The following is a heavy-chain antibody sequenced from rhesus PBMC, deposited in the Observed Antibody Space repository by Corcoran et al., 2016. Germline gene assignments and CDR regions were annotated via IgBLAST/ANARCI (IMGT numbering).Heavy chain of an antibody. CDR1: GLTFSNYY. V-gene: IGHV3-13*01. Sequence: EVQLVESGGGLVQPGGSLRLSCTASGLTFSNYYFHWVRQAQGKGLEWVGLIRNKANSYTTAYAAAVKGRFPISRDESKNTLYLQMSSLKTEDTAVYYCTREDDGGDFDSWGQGVLVTVSS. J-gene: IGHJ4*01. D-gene: IGHD3-9*01. CDR3: TREDDGGDFDS. CDR2: IRNKANSYTT.